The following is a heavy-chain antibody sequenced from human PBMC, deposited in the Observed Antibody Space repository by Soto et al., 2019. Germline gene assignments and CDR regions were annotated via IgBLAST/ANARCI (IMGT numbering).Heavy chain of an antibody. V-gene: IGHV3-73*01. Sequence: EVQLVESGGGLVQPGGSLKLSCAASGFTFSDAALHWVRQASGKRLEWVGRIRAKAYSYATAYAASVKGRFTISRDDSKNTAYLQMNSLKTEDTAVYYCTRHSVDYWGQGTLVTVSS. CDR3: TRHSVDY. CDR1: GFTFSDAA. J-gene: IGHJ4*02. CDR2: IRAKAYSYAT.